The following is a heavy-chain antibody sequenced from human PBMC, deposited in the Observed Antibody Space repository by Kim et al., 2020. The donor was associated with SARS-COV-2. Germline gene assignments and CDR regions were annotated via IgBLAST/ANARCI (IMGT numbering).Heavy chain of an antibody. CDR2: IVVGRGNT. D-gene: IGHD2-21*01. CDR1: GFTFSPPA. CDR3: SAVPCGGDCRRAFDI. V-gene: IGHV1-58*01. Sequence: SVKVSCKASGFTFSPPAVQWVRQARGQRLEWIGWIVVGRGNTNYVQKFQEIVTITRDMSTSTAYMQLSSMRSEDTVVYYCSAVPCGGDCRRAFDIWGQGRIVTVSS. J-gene: IGHJ3*02.